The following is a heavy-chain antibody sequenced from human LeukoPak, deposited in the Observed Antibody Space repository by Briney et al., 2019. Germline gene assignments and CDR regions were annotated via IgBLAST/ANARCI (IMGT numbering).Heavy chain of an antibody. Sequence: PSETLSLTCTVSGGSISSYYWSWIRQPPGKGLEWIGYIYYSGSTNYNPSLKSRVTISVDTSKNQFSLKLSSVTAADTAVYYCARDNKVGATYYFDYWGQGTLVTVSS. CDR1: GGSISSYY. D-gene: IGHD1-26*01. CDR2: IYYSGST. J-gene: IGHJ4*02. V-gene: IGHV4-59*01. CDR3: ARDNKVGATYYFDY.